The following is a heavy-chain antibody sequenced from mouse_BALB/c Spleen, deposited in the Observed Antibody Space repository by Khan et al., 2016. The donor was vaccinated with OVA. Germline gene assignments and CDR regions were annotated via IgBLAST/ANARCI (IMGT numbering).Heavy chain of an antibody. Sequence: VQLQESGPGLVAPSQSLSITCTVSGFSLTTYGVNWIRQPPGKGLEWLGVIWGDGSTNYHSALISSLSISKDNSKSQVFLKLNSLQTDDTATYYCAKWGDGSTYAMDYWGQGTSVTVSS. CDR3: AKWGDGSTYAMDY. V-gene: IGHV2-3*01. J-gene: IGHJ4*01. CDR2: IWGDGST. D-gene: IGHD2-3*01. CDR1: GFSLTTYG.